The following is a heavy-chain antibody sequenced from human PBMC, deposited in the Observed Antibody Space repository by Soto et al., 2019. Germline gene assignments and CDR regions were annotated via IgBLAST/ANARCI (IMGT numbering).Heavy chain of an antibody. CDR1: GFTFSSYW. Sequence: EVQLVESGGGLVQPGGSLRLSCAASGFTFSSYWMSWVRQAPGKGLEWVANIKKDGSEKYYVDSVKGRFTISRDNAKNSRYLQMHSLRAEDTAVYYCASPIFGYCSGGSCYTGDYWGQGTLVTVSS. CDR3: ASPIFGYCSGGSCYTGDY. CDR2: IKKDGSEK. D-gene: IGHD2-15*01. V-gene: IGHV3-7*01. J-gene: IGHJ4*02.